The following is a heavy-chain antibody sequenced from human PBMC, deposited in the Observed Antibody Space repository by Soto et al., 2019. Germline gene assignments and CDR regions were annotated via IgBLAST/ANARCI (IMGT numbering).Heavy chain of an antibody. V-gene: IGHV3-48*02. J-gene: IGHJ6*04. Sequence: EVQLVESGGGLVQPGGSLRLSCAASGFTFSSYSMNWVRQAPGKGLEWVSYISSSSSTIYYADSVKGRFTISRDNTKSAQDLQMNIKRNEDTAVYHCARRRTVAAMDVWSKVTSGTDSS. CDR2: ISSSSSTI. D-gene: IGHD6-13*01. CDR1: GFTFSSYS. CDR3: ARRRTVAAMDV.